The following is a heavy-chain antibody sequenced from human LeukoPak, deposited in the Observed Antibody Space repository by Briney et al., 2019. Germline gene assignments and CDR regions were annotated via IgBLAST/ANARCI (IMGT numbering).Heavy chain of an antibody. D-gene: IGHD3-10*01. CDR1: GFTFSSYA. V-gene: IGHV3-23*01. CDR3: AKDLSAGEDMVRGGISWFDP. J-gene: IGHJ5*02. CDR2: ISGSGGST. Sequence: GGSLRLSCAASGFTFSSYAMSWVRQAPGKGLEWVSAISGSGGSTYYADSVKGRFTISRDNSKNTLYLQMNSLRAEDTAVYYCAKDLSAGEDMVRGGISWFDPWGQGTLVTVSS.